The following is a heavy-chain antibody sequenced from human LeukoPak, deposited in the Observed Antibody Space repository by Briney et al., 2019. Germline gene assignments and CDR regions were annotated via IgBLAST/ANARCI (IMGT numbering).Heavy chain of an antibody. CDR1: SGSFRTYY. CDR2: IFYNEGT. D-gene: IGHD2-2*01. J-gene: IGHJ4*02. V-gene: IGHV4-59*01. CDR3: ARGVSSTRAVDY. Sequence: SETLSLTCTVSSGSFRTYYWSWIRQPPGKGLEWIGYIFYNEGTSYNPSLKSRVTISVDTSKNQFSLKLSSVTAADTAVYYCARGVSSTRAVDYWGQGTLVTVSS.